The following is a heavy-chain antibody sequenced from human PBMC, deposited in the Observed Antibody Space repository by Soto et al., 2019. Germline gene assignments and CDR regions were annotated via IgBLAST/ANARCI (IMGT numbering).Heavy chain of an antibody. CDR3: ARDRAVDFWSGYTHMNYYYYMDV. J-gene: IGHJ6*03. CDR2: ISSSGSTI. V-gene: IGHV3-11*01. D-gene: IGHD3-3*01. Sequence: GGSLRLSCAASGFTFSDYYMSWIRQAPGKGLEWVSYISSSGSTIYYADSVKGRFTISRDNAKNSLYLQMNSLRAEDTAVYYCARDRAVDFWSGYTHMNYYYYMDVWGKGTTVTVSS. CDR1: GFTFSDYY.